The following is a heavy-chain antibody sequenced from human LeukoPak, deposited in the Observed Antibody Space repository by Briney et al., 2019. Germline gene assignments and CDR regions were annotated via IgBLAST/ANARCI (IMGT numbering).Heavy chain of an antibody. D-gene: IGHD2-21*02. V-gene: IGHV3-7*03. Sequence: GESLRLSCAASGFAFNYAWVSWVRQAPGKGLEWVANIKQDGSEKYYVDSVKGRFTISRDNSKNSLYLQMNSLRAEDTALYYCAKGDSRHYYYYMDVWGKGTTVTVSS. CDR3: AKGDSRHYYYYMDV. CDR1: GFAFNYAW. CDR2: IKQDGSEK. J-gene: IGHJ6*03.